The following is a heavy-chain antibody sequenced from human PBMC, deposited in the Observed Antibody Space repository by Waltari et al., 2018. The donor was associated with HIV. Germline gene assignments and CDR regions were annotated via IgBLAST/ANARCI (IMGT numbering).Heavy chain of an antibody. J-gene: IGHJ4*02. V-gene: IGHV5-51*01. CDR3: ALPAYYYGSGSYYNPPAN. D-gene: IGHD3-10*01. CDR2: IYPGDSDT. CDR1: GYSFTSYW. Sequence: EVQLVQSGAEVKKPGESLKISCKGSGYSFTSYWIGWVRQMPGKGLEWMGIIYPGDSDTRYSPSFQGQVTISADKSISTAYLQWSSLKASDTAMYYCALPAYYYGSGSYYNPPANWGQGTLVTVSS.